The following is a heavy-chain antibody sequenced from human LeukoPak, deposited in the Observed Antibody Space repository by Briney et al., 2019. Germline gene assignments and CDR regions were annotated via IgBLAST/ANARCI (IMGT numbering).Heavy chain of an antibody. CDR3: ARDLIQPPFDY. CDR1: GFTFSSYS. D-gene: IGHD5-18*01. CDR2: ISSSSSYI. J-gene: IGHJ4*02. V-gene: IGHV3-21*01. Sequence: PGGSLRLSCAASGFTFSSYSMNWVRQAPGKGLEWVSSISSSSSYIYYADSVKGRFTISRDNAKNSLYLQMNGLRAEDTAVYYCARDLIQPPFDYWGQGTLVTVSS.